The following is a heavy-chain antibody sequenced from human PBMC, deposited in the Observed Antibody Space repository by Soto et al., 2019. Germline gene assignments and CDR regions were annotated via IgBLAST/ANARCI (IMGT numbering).Heavy chain of an antibody. D-gene: IGHD2-2*01. CDR1: GASISSGDYY. CDR3: ARNRPAATSEVVFDY. Sequence: KTSETLSLTCTVSGASISSGDYYWSWIRQHPGKGLEWIGYIHSSGSPFYNPSLKSRVSISVDTSKKQFSLNLKSVTAADSAVYYCARNRPAATSEVVFDYWGQGTLVTVSS. CDR2: IHSSGSP. V-gene: IGHV4-31*03. J-gene: IGHJ4*02.